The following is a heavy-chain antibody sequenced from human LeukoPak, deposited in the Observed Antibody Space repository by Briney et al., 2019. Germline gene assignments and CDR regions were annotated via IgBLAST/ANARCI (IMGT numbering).Heavy chain of an antibody. J-gene: IGHJ5*01. D-gene: IGHD3-3*01. CDR3: AKSIVGVSGWFDP. Sequence: PGGSLRLSCAASGFTFSSYAMSWVRQAPGKGLEWVSAISGSGGSTYYADSVKGWFTTSRDNSKNTLYLQMNSLRAEDTAIYYCAKSIVGVSGWFDPWGQGTLVTVSS. V-gene: IGHV3-23*01. CDR2: ISGSGGST. CDR1: GFTFSSYA.